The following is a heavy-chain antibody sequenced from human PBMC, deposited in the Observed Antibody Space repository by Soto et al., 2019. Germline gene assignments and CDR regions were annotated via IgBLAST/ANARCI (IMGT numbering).Heavy chain of an antibody. D-gene: IGHD4-17*01. Sequence: PGGSLRLSCAASGFTFSSYSMNWVRQAPGKGLEWVSSISSSSSYIYYADSVKGRFTISRDNAKNSLYLQMNSLRAEDTAVYYCARALTTVLKYYYYYGMDVWGQGTTVTVSS. J-gene: IGHJ6*02. CDR3: ARALTTVLKYYYYYGMDV. CDR2: ISSSSSYI. V-gene: IGHV3-21*01. CDR1: GFTFSSYS.